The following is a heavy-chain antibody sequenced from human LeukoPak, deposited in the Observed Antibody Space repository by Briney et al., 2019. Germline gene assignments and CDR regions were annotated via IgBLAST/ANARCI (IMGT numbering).Heavy chain of an antibody. D-gene: IGHD3-3*01. V-gene: IGHV4-39*01. CDR2: IYYSGST. CDR3: ATLNDFWSGYFRVNAFDI. J-gene: IGHJ3*02. CDR1: GGSISSSSYH. Sequence: KPSETLSLTCTVSGGSISSSSYHWGWIRQPPGKGLEWIGSIYYSGSTYYNPSLKSRVTISVDTSKNQFSLKLSSVTAADTAVYYCATLNDFWSGYFRVNAFDIWGQGTMVTVSS.